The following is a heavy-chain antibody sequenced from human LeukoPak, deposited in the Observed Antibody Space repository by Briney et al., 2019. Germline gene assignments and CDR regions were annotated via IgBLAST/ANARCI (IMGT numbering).Heavy chain of an antibody. V-gene: IGHV3-21*01. J-gene: IGHJ3*02. D-gene: IGHD2-15*01. CDR3: ARDGYSRRAFDI. Sequence: GGSLRLSCAASGFTFSSYSMNWVRQAPGKGLEWVSSISSSSSYIYYADSVKGRFTISRDNAKNSLYLQMNSLRAEDTAVYYCARDGYSRRAFDIWGQGTMVTASS. CDR1: GFTFSSYS. CDR2: ISSSSSYI.